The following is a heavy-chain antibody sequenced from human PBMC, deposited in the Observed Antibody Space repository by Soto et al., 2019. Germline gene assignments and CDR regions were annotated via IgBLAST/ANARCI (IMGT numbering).Heavy chain of an antibody. CDR1: GYTFTSYY. CDR3: ASGYSSGRYTFDY. V-gene: IGHV1-46*01. D-gene: IGHD6-19*01. CDR2: INPSGGST. Sequence: QVQLVQSGAEVKKPGASVKVSCKASGYTFTSYYMHWVRQAPGQGLEWMEIINPSGGSTSYAQKSQGRVTMTRYTSTSTVNMELSSLRSENTAVYYCASGYSSGRYTFDYWCQGTLVTVS. J-gene: IGHJ4*02.